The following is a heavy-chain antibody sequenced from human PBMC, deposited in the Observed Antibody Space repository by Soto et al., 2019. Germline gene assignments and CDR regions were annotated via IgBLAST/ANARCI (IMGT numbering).Heavy chain of an antibody. CDR1: GFTFISYA. D-gene: IGHD6-13*01. Sequence: WGSLRLSCAASGFTFISYAIIFFGHSPCKGLEWVSAISGSGGSTYYADSVKGRFTISRDNSRNTLYLQMNSLRAEDTAVYYCAKEGGVAAAGYYFDYWGQGTLVTVSS. V-gene: IGHV3-23*01. CDR2: ISGSGGST. J-gene: IGHJ4*02. CDR3: AKEGGVAAAGYYFDY.